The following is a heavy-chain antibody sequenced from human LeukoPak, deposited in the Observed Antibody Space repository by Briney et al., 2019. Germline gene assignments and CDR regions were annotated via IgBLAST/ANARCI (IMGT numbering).Heavy chain of an antibody. CDR3: ARSTSMVWGSYRFPGEADY. J-gene: IGHJ4*02. V-gene: IGHV4-61*02. CDR1: GGSISSGCYY. D-gene: IGHD3-16*02. CDR2: IYTCGST. Sequence: SQTLSLTCTVSGGSISSGCYYWSWIRQPAGRGLEWIGRIYTCGSTNYNPSLKSRVTISVDTSKNQFSLKLSSVTAADTAVYYCARSTSMVWGSYRFPGEADYWGQGTLVTVSS.